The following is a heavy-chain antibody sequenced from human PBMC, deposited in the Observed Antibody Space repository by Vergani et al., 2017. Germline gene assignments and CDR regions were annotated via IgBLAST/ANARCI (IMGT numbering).Heavy chain of an antibody. CDR3: ARGASGDYVSSFDY. CDR1: GFTFDDYG. D-gene: IGHD4-17*01. V-gene: IGHV3-20*04. Sequence: VQLVESGGGVVQPGRSLRLSCAASGFTFDDYGMSWVRQAPGKGLEWVSGINWNGGGTGYADSVKGRFTISRDNAKNTLYLQMNSLRAEDTAVYYCARGASGDYVSSFDYWGQGTLVTVSS. CDR2: INWNGGGT. J-gene: IGHJ4*02.